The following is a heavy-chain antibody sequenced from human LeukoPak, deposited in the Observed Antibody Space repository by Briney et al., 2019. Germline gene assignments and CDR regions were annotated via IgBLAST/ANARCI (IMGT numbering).Heavy chain of an antibody. D-gene: IGHD2-2*01. CDR2: INTNTGNP. CDR1: GYTFTSYA. CDR3: ARAPEYCSSTSCYDGYFDY. Sequence: ASVKVSCKASGYTFTSYAMNWVRQAPGQGLEWMGWINTNTGNPTYAQGFTGQFVFSLDTSVSTAYLQICSLKAEDTAVYYCARAPEYCSSTSCYDGYFDYWGQGTLVTVSS. J-gene: IGHJ4*02. V-gene: IGHV7-4-1*01.